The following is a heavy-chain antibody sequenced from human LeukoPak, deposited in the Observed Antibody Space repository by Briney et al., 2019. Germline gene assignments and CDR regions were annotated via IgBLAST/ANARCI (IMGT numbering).Heavy chain of an antibody. CDR2: IYTSGST. D-gene: IGHD1/OR15-1a*01. CDR3: AVAAPTEQFATSLIDY. Sequence: SETLSLTCTVSGGSISSYYWSWIRQPAGKGLEWIGRIYTSGSTNYNPSLKSRVTMSVDTSKNQFSLKLSSVTAADTAVYYCAVAAPTEQFATSLIDYWGQGTLVTVSS. J-gene: IGHJ4*02. CDR1: GGSISSYY. V-gene: IGHV4-4*07.